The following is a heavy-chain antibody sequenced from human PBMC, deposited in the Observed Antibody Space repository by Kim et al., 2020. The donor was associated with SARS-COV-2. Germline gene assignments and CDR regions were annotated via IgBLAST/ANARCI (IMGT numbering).Heavy chain of an antibody. CDR2: IKQDGSEK. V-gene: IGHV3-7*01. D-gene: IGHD5-18*01. CDR1: GFTFSSYW. Sequence: GGSLRLSCAASGFTFSSYWMSWVRQAPGKGLEWVANIKQDGSEKYYVDSVKGRFTISRDNAKNSLYLQMNSLRAEDTAVYYCARFPQEERIQLWTRNYYYYGMDVWGQGTTVTVSS. J-gene: IGHJ6*02. CDR3: ARFPQEERIQLWTRNYYYYGMDV.